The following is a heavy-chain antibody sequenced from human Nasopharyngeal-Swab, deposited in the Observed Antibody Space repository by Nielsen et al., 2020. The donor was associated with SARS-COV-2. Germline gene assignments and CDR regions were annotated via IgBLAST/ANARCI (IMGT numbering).Heavy chain of an antibody. Sequence: GGSLRLSCAASGFTFSSYSMHWVRQAPGKGLEWVAVIWYDGSNKYYADSVKGRFTISRDNSKNTLYLQMNSLRAEDTAVYYCAKEGRLAVADGEGFDYWGQGTLVTVSS. CDR1: GFTFSSYS. D-gene: IGHD6-19*01. J-gene: IGHJ4*02. V-gene: IGHV3-30*02. CDR2: IWYDGSNK. CDR3: AKEGRLAVADGEGFDY.